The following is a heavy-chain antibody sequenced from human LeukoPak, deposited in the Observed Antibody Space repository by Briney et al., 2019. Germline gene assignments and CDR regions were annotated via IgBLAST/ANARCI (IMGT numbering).Heavy chain of an antibody. V-gene: IGHV3-23*01. D-gene: IGHD3-22*01. J-gene: IGHJ1*01. CDR2: ISGSGDGT. CDR1: GFTFSSFA. CDR3: AKDLDDSSGFYSYHH. Sequence: PGRSLSLSCAASGFTFSSFAMSWARQAPGEGLEWVSTISGSGDGTYYADSVKGRFTISRDNSKNTVYLQMNSLRADDTAVYYCAKDLDDSSGFYSYHHWGQGTLVTVSS.